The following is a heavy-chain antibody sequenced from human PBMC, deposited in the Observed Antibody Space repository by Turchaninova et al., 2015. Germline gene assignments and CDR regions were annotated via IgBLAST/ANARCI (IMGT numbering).Heavy chain of an antibody. V-gene: IGHV3-48*03. D-gene: IGHD2-15*01. CDR1: GFTFGSYE. Sequence: EVPLVVSWGGLVQPGGSLGLAGCASGFTFGSYEMKWVRQAPGKGLEWISYISSRGNIIYYADSVEGRFTASRDNADNSLDLQMNSLRAEDTALYYCARVGICGGGTCSEDSWGQGTLVTVSS. CDR2: ISSRGNII. CDR3: ARVGICGGGTCSEDS. J-gene: IGHJ4*02.